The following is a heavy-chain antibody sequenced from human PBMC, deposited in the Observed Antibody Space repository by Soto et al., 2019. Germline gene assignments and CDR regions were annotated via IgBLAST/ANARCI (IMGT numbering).Heavy chain of an antibody. V-gene: IGHV3-23*01. CDR3: AKGYSHTPYYYYYMDV. J-gene: IGHJ6*03. D-gene: IGHD2-15*01. CDR2: ISGSGGST. Sequence: GGSLRLSCAASGFTFSSYAMSWVRQAPGKGLEWVSAISGSGGSTYYADSVKGRFTISRDNSKNTLYLQMNSLRAEDTAVYYCAKGYSHTPYYYYYMDVWGKGTTVTVSS. CDR1: GFTFSSYA.